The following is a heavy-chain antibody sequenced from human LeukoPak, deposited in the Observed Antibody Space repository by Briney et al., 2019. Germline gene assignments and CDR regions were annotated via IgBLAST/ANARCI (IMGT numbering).Heavy chain of an antibody. J-gene: IGHJ4*02. CDR3: ATLGEYYDSSGYYYN. Sequence: PSETLSLTCTVSGGSISSGGYYWSWIRQHPGKGLEWIGYIYYSGSTYYNPSLKSRVTISVDTSKNQFSLKLTSVTAADTAVYYCATLGEYYDSSGYYYNWGQGTLVTVSS. D-gene: IGHD3-22*01. V-gene: IGHV4-31*03. CDR2: IYYSGST. CDR1: GGSISSGGYY.